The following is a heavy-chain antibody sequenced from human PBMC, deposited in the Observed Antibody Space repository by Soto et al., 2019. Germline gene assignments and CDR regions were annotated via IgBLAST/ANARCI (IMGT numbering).Heavy chain of an antibody. CDR3: ARILGGGSGYDLSLA. J-gene: IGHJ5*02. D-gene: IGHD5-12*01. CDR2: INPSGGST. V-gene: IGHV1-46*01. CDR1: GYTFTSYY. Sequence: QVQLVQSGAEVKKPGASVKVSCKASGYTFTSYYMHWVRQAPGQGLEWMGIINPSGGSTSYAQKFQGRVTMTRDTSTSTVYMELSSLRSEDTAVYYCARILGGGSGYDLSLAWGQGTLVTVSS.